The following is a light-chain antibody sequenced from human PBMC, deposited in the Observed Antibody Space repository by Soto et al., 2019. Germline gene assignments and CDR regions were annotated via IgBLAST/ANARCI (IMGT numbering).Light chain of an antibody. J-gene: IGLJ3*02. V-gene: IGLV4-69*01. CDR2: LNSDGSH. CDR3: QPWGTGIQGV. CDR1: SGHSSYA. Sequence: QPVLTQSPSASASLGASVKLTCTLSSGHSSYAIAWHQQQPEKGPRYLMKLNSDGSHSKGDGIPDRFSGSSSGAERYLTISSLQSEDEADYYCQPWGTGIQGVFGGGTKLTVL.